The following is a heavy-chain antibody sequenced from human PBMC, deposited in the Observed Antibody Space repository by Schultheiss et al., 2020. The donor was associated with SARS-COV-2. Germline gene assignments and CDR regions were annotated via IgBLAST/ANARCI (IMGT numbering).Heavy chain of an antibody. V-gene: IGHV3-15*01. CDR1: GFTFSNAW. CDR2: IKSKTDGETA. CDR3: TTPTLYYDILTGYGDY. D-gene: IGHD3-9*01. Sequence: GESLKISCAASGFTFSNAWMSWVRQAPGKGLEWVGRIKSKTDGETADYAAPVKGRFTISRDDSKNTLYLQMNSLKTEDTAVYYCTTPTLYYDILTGYGDYWGQGTLVTVSS. J-gene: IGHJ4*02.